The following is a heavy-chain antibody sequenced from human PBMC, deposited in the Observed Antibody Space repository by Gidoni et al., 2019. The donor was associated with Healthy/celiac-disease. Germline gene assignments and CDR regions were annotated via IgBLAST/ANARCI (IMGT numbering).Heavy chain of an antibody. CDR3: ARDRGRVRNRPIDY. J-gene: IGHJ4*02. V-gene: IGHV1-18*01. D-gene: IGHD3-10*01. Sequence: QVQLVQSGSEVKKPGASVKVSCQASGYSFTSHGISWVRQAQGQGLEWMGWISAYNGNTNYAQKLQGRVTMTTDTSTSTAYMGLRSLRSDDSAVYYCARDRGRVRNRPIDYWGQGTLVTVSS. CDR1: GYSFTSHG. CDR2: ISAYNGNT.